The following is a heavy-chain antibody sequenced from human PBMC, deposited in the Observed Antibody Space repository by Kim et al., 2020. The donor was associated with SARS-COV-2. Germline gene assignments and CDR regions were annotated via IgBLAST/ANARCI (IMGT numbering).Heavy chain of an antibody. V-gene: IGHV4-34*01. D-gene: IGHD2-2*01. CDR2: INESGST. CDR1: GGSFSGYY. CDR3: ARGLPSYCSSTSCYAIPYFQH. J-gene: IGHJ1*01. Sequence: SETLSLTCAVYGGSFSGYYWTWIRQPPGKRLEWLGEINESGSTKNSPSLKSRVTISIDLSKNQFSLKLSSVTAADTAVYYCARGLPSYCSSTSCYAIPYFQHWGQGTLVTVSS.